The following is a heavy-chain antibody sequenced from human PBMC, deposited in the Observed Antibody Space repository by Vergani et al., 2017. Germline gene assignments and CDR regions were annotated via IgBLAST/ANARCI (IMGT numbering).Heavy chain of an antibody. V-gene: IGHV1-69*06. D-gene: IGHD4-17*01. Sequence: QVQLVQSGAEVKKPGSSVKVSCKASGGTFSSYAISWVRQAPGQGLEWMGGNIPLFGTANYAQKFQGRVTITADKSTSTAYMELSSLRSEDTAVYYCAGMGGGGWTTVTTDNWFDPWGQGTLVTVSS. J-gene: IGHJ5*02. CDR2: NIPLFGTA. CDR3: AGMGGGGWTTVTTDNWFDP. CDR1: GGTFSSYA.